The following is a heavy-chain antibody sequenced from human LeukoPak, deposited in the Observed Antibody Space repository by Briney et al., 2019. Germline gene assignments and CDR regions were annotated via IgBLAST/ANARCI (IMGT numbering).Heavy chain of an antibody. CDR2: INHSGST. CDR3: ARGISLKYSSSWTVYYYYYMDV. Sequence: SETLSLTCAVYGGSFSGYYWSWIRQPPGKGLEWIGEINHSGSTNYNPSLKSRVTISVDTSKNQFSLKLSSVTAADTAVYYCARGISLKYSSSWTVYYYYYMDVWGKGTTVTVSS. J-gene: IGHJ6*03. V-gene: IGHV4-34*01. D-gene: IGHD6-13*01. CDR1: GGSFSGYY.